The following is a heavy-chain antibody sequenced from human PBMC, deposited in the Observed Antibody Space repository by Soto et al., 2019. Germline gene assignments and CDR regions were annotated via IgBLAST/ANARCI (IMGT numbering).Heavy chain of an antibody. D-gene: IGHD1-26*01. CDR2: INAGNGNT. Sequence: GASVKVSCKAPGYTFTSYAMHWVRQAPGQRLEWMGWINAGNGNTKYSQKLQGRVTITRDTSTSTDYKEMSSLRSEDTAVYYYARDRRASYYYYGMDVWGQGTTVTVSS. CDR3: ARDRRASYYYYGMDV. CDR1: GYTFTSYA. J-gene: IGHJ6*02. V-gene: IGHV1-3*01.